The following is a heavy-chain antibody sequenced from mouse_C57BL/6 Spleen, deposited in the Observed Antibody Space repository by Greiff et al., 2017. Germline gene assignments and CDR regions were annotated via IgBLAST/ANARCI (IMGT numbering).Heavy chain of an antibody. V-gene: IGHV5-17*01. CDR2: ISSGSSTI. D-gene: IGHD2-5*01. CDR1: GFTFSDYG. Sequence: EVMLVESGGGLVKPGGSLKLSCAVSGFTFSDYGMHWVRQAPEKGLEWVAYISSGSSTIYYADTVKGRFTISRDNAKNTLFLQMTSLRSEDTAMYYCARTYYSNYWFAYWGKGTLVTVSA. J-gene: IGHJ3*01. CDR3: ARTYYSNYWFAY.